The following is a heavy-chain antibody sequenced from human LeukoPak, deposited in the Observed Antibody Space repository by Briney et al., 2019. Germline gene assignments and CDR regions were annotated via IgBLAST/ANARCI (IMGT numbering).Heavy chain of an antibody. CDR1: GYTFTGYY. V-gene: IGHV1-24*01. CDR2: FDPEDGET. J-gene: IGHJ4*02. Sequence: ASVKVSCKASGYTFTGYYIHWVRQAPGKGLEWMGGFDPEDGETIYAQKFQGRVTMTEDTSTDTAYMELSSLRSEDTAVYYCATGIQLWPTFDYWGQGTLVTVSS. CDR3: ATGIQLWPTFDY. D-gene: IGHD5-18*01.